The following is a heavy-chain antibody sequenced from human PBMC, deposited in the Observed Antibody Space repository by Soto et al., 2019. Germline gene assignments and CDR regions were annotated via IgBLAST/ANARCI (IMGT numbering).Heavy chain of an antibody. Sequence: QVQLVQSGAEVKKPGSSVKVSCKASGGPFSSYAISWVRQAAGQGLEWMGGIIPIFGTANYAQKFQGRVTITADESTSTAYMELSSLRAEDTAVYYCARYYYDSSGYYLEADYWGQGTLVTVSS. J-gene: IGHJ4*02. V-gene: IGHV1-69*01. D-gene: IGHD3-22*01. CDR3: ARYYYDSSGYYLEADY. CDR1: GGPFSSYA. CDR2: IIPIFGTA.